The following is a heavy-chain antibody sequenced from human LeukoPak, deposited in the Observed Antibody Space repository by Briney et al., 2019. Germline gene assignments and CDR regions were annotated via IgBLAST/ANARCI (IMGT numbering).Heavy chain of an antibody. J-gene: IGHJ4*02. CDR2: IYSDGSRT. CDR3: ARLTVTGTNY. V-gene: IGHV3-74*01. CDR1: GFTFSSYW. Sequence: GGSLRLSCAASGFTFSSYWMHWVRQAPGKGLVWVSNIYSDGSRTNYADSVKGRFTISRDNAKNTLYLQMYSLRVEDTAVYYCARLTVTGTNYWGQGTLVTVSS. D-gene: IGHD6-19*01.